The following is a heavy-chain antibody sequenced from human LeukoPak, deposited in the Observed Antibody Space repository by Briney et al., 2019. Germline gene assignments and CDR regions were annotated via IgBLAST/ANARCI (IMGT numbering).Heavy chain of an antibody. J-gene: IGHJ6*03. Sequence: SETLSLTCAVYGGSFSGYYWSWIRQPAGKGLEWIGEINHSGSTNYNPSLKSRVTISVDTSKNQFSQNLSSVTAADTAVYYCARGRNYNYYYHYFMEVWGKGTTVTVSS. CDR3: ARGRNYNYYYHYFMEV. CDR2: INHSGST. V-gene: IGHV4-34*01. CDR1: GGSFSGYY. D-gene: IGHD4-11*01.